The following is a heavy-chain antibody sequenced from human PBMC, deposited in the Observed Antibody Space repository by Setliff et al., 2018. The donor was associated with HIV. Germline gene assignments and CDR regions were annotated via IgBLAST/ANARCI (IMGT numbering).Heavy chain of an antibody. CDR1: GFTLSSYP. CDR3: AKNARDYYYYYMDV. Sequence: GESLKISCAASGFTLSSYPMNWVRQAPGKGLEWVSYISGSRTAKEYADSVKGRFTISRDNSKNTLYLQMNSLRTEDTAVYYCAKNARDYYYYYMDVWGKGTTVTVSS. CDR2: ISGSRTAK. J-gene: IGHJ6*03. V-gene: IGHV3-48*01.